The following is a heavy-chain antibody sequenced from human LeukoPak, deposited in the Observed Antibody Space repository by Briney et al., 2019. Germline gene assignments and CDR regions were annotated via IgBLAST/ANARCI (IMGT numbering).Heavy chain of an antibody. Sequence: SETLSLTCTVSGGSISSYYWSWIRQPPGKGLEWIGYIYYSGSTNYNPPLKSRVTISVDTSKNQFSRKLSSVTAADTAVHYCARGASGSYFWFDPWGQGTLVTVSS. V-gene: IGHV4-59*01. CDR3: ARGASGSYFWFDP. CDR2: IYYSGST. J-gene: IGHJ5*02. CDR1: GGSISSYY. D-gene: IGHD1-26*01.